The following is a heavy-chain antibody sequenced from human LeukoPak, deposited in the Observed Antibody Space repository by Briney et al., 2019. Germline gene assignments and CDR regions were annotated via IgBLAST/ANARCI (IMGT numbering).Heavy chain of an antibody. V-gene: IGHV3-21*01. CDR2: ISSSSSYI. D-gene: IGHD6-13*01. J-gene: IGHJ1*01. Sequence: PGGSLRLSCAASGFTFSSYSMNWVRQAPGKGLEWVSSISSSSSYIYYADSVKGRFTISRDNAKNSLYLQMNSLRAEDTAVYYCARDPGIAAAGPGEYFQHWGQGTLVTVSS. CDR1: GFTFSSYS. CDR3: ARDPGIAAAGPGEYFQH.